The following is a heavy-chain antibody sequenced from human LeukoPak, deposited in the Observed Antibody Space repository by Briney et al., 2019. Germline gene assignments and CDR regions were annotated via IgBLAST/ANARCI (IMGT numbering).Heavy chain of an antibody. CDR2: IYSTGST. CDR3: ARVTTGGYYNC. CDR1: GDSISSGNYY. D-gene: IGHD3-22*01. Sequence: SETLSLTCSVSGDSISSGNYYWTWIRQPAGKGLEWIGRIYSTGSTNYNPSLKRRVTISVDTSKNQFSLRLSSVTAADTAVYYCARVTTGGYYNCWGQGTLVTVS. V-gene: IGHV4-61*02. J-gene: IGHJ4*02.